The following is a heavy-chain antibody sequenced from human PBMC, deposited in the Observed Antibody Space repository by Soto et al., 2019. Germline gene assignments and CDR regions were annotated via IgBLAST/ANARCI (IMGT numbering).Heavy chain of an antibody. D-gene: IGHD6-19*01. CDR2: ISYDGSNK. CDR1: GFTFSSYA. V-gene: IGHV3-30-3*01. CDR3: ARGGSGWYYFDY. J-gene: IGHJ4*02. Sequence: GGSLRLSCAASGFTFSSYAMHWVRQAPGKGLEWVAVISYDGSNKYYADSVKGRSTISRDNSKNTLYLQMNSLRAEDTAVYYCARGGSGWYYFDYWGQGTLVTVSS.